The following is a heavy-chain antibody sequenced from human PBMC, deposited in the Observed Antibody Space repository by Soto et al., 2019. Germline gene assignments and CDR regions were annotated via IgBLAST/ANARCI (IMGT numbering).Heavy chain of an antibody. CDR2: INHSGST. CDR3: AREVGATRALFY. D-gene: IGHD1-26*01. V-gene: IGHV4-34*01. J-gene: IGHJ4*02. Sequence: QVQLQQWGAGLLKPSETLSLTCAVYGGSFSGYYWSWIRQPPGKGLEWIGEINHSGSTNYNPSLKSRVTISVDTSKNQFSVKLSSVTAADTAVYYCAREVGATRALFYWGQGTLVTVSS. CDR1: GGSFSGYY.